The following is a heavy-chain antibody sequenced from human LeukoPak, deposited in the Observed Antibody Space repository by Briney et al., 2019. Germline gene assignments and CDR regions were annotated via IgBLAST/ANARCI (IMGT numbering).Heavy chain of an antibody. V-gene: IGHV3-48*01. J-gene: IGHJ3*02. Sequence: GGSLRLSCAVSGFTFNDYTLNWVRQAPGKGLEWLSYINSDSSSIYYADSVKGRLTISRDNAKNSLYLQMNSLRAEDTAVYYCARRAAATTAVAFDIWGQGTLVTVSS. CDR1: GFTFNDYT. CDR3: ARRAAATTAVAFDI. D-gene: IGHD2-15*01. CDR2: INSDSSSI.